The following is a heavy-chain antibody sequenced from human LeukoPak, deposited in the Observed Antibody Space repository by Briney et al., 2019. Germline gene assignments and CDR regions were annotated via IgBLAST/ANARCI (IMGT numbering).Heavy chain of an antibody. CDR1: GFTFRNYV. Sequence: GGSLRLSCVASGFTFRNYVMSWVRQTPEKGLEWVSVITGDGGGTNHADSVKGRFFISRDNSKNTLYMQMNSLRAEDTAVYYCVKETSSGNFVTIDCWGQGALVTVSS. V-gene: IGHV3-23*01. CDR3: VKETSSGNFVTIDC. D-gene: IGHD1-26*01. CDR2: ITGDGGGT. J-gene: IGHJ4*02.